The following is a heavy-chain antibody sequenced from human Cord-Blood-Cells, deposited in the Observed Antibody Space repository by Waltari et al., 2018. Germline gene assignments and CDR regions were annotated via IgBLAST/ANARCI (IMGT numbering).Heavy chain of an antibody. CDR2: INPSGGSP. V-gene: IGHV1-46*01. Sequence: QVQLVQSGAEVKKPGASVKVSCKASGYTFTSYYMHWVRQAPVQGLEWMGIINPSGGSPRYAEKLQGRVTMTRDTSTSTVYMELGSLRSEDTAVYYCARAGIVVVPAAIQYVDDWGQGTLVTVSS. CDR3: ARAGIVVVPAAIQYVDD. J-gene: IGHJ4*02. D-gene: IGHD2-2*02. CDR1: GYTFTSYY.